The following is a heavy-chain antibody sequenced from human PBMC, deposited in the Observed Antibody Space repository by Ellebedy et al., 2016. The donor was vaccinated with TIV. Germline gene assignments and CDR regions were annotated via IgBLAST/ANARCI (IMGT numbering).Heavy chain of an antibody. Sequence: GGSLRLSCAASGFTFSNYAMSWVRQAPGKGLEWVSPISSSGSGTYYADSVKGRFTISRDNSKSTLYLQMNSLRADDTAVYYCARYTYDILTGDNIRFDNWGQGTLVTVSS. V-gene: IGHV3-23*01. CDR3: ARYTYDILTGDNIRFDN. CDR2: ISSSGSGT. J-gene: IGHJ4*02. CDR1: GFTFSNYA. D-gene: IGHD3-9*01.